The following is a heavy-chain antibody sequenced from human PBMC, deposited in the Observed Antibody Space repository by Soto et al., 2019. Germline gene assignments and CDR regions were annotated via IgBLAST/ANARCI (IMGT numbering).Heavy chain of an antibody. CDR2: ISGSGGST. J-gene: IGHJ4*02. CDR3: AKDDYCSGGSCYLGFDY. D-gene: IGHD2-15*01. V-gene: IGHV3-23*01. Sequence: GGSLRLSCAASGFTFSSYAMSWVRQAPGKGLEWVSAISGSGGSTYYADSVKGRFTISRDNSKNTLYLQMNSLRAEDTAVYYCAKDDYCSGGSCYLGFDYWGQGTLVTVSS. CDR1: GFTFSSYA.